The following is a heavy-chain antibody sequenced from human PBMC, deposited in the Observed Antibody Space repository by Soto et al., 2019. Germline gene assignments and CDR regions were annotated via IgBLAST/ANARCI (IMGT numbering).Heavy chain of an antibody. Sequence: ASVKVSCKASGYTFTGYYMHRVRQAPGQGLEWMGWINPNSGGTNYAQKFQGWVTMTRDTSISTAYMELSRLRSDDTAVYYCARQSSTREVDAFDIWGQGTMVTVSS. V-gene: IGHV1-2*04. CDR3: ARQSSTREVDAFDI. D-gene: IGHD2-2*01. CDR2: INPNSGGT. CDR1: GYTFTGYY. J-gene: IGHJ3*02.